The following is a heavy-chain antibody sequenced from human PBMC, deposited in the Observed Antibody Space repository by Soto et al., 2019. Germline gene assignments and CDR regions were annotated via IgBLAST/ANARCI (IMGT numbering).Heavy chain of an antibody. CDR3: TRDLPQVLRFLEWPPLYFDY. J-gene: IGHJ4*02. D-gene: IGHD3-3*01. CDR1: GFTFGDYA. Sequence: PGGSLRLSCTASGFTFGDYAMSWFRQAPGKGLEWVGFIRSKAYGGTTEYAASVKGRFTISRDDSKSIAYLQMNSLKTEDTAVYYCTRDLPQVLRFLEWPPLYFDYWGQGTLVTVSS. V-gene: IGHV3-49*03. CDR2: IRSKAYGGTT.